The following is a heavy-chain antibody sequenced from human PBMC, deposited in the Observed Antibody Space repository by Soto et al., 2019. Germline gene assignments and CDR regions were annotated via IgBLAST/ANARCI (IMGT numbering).Heavy chain of an antibody. V-gene: IGHV1-69*01. Sequence: QVQLVQSGAEVKKPGSSVKVSCKASGGTFSSYAISWVRQAPGQGLEWMGGIIPIFGTANYAQKFQGRVTITADESTSTAYMELSSLRSEDTAVYYWRCDLSSSMDIVVVPAAMAYYYYGMDVWGQGTTVTVSS. J-gene: IGHJ6*02. CDR2: IIPIFGTA. CDR3: RCDLSSSMDIVVVPAAMAYYYYGMDV. D-gene: IGHD2-2*03. CDR1: GGTFSSYA.